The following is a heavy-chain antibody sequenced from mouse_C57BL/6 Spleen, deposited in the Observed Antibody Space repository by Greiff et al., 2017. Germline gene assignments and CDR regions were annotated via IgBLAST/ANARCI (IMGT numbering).Heavy chain of an antibody. V-gene: IGHV1-63*01. D-gene: IGHD1-2*01. Sequence: VQLQQSGAELVRPGTSVKMSCKASGYTFTNYWIGWAKQRPGHGLEWIGDIYPGGGYTNYNEKFKGKATLTADKSSSTAYMQFSSLTSEDSAIYYCARDGGYYFDDWGQGTTLTVSS. CDR2: IYPGGGYT. CDR1: GYTFTNYW. J-gene: IGHJ2*01. CDR3: ARDGGYYFDD.